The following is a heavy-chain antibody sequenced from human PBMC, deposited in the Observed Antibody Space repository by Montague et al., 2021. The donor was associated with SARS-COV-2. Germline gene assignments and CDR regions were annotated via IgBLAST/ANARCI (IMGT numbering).Heavy chain of an antibody. Sequence: SETLSLTCTVSGGSISGYYWSWIRQSPEKGLEWIGYIYYRGSTKYNPSLKSRVTISLDTSKNLFSLKLTSVTTADTAVYYCARGYDLLNFYYYSIDVWGQGTTVTVSS. CDR3: ARGYDLLNFYYYSIDV. D-gene: IGHD3-9*01. CDR2: IYYRGST. CDR1: GGSISGYY. V-gene: IGHV4-59*01. J-gene: IGHJ6*02.